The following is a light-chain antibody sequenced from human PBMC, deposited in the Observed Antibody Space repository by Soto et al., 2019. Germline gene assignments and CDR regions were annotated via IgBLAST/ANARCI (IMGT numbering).Light chain of an antibody. CDR1: SSAVGDYNY. CDR3: SSYAGGNRV. J-gene: IGLJ1*01. Sequence: QSALTQPPSASGSPGQSVTISCTGTSSAVGDYNYVSWYQQHPGKAPKLMIYEVSKRASGVPDRFSGSKSGNTASLTVSGLQAEDEADYYCSSYAGGNRVFGTGTKVTVL. V-gene: IGLV2-8*01. CDR2: EVS.